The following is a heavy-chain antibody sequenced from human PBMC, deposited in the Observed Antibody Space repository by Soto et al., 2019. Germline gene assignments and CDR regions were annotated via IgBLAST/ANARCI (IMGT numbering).Heavy chain of an antibody. Sequence: SETLSLTCTVSGGSISSYYWSWIRQPPGKGQEWIGYIYYSGSTNYNPSLKSRVTISVDTSKNQFSLKLSSVTAADTAVYYCAGRGLTFDYIWGSYRAYYNHYYMDVCGKGTTVTVAS. V-gene: IGHV4-59*01. D-gene: IGHD3-16*01. CDR1: GGSISSYY. J-gene: IGHJ6*03. CDR3: AGRGLTFDYIWGSYRAYYNHYYMDV. CDR2: IYYSGST.